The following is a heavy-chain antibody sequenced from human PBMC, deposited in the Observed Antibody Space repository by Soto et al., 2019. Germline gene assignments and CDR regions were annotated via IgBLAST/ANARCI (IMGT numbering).Heavy chain of an antibody. D-gene: IGHD6-13*01. CDR2: ISAYNGNP. Sequence: ASVKVSCKASGYTVTSYGISWGRQAPRQGLEWMGWISAYNGNPNYAQKLQGRVTRTTDTSTSTAYMELRSLRSDATAVYSCARDFTVPDSSPDAFDIWGQGTMVTVSS. J-gene: IGHJ3*02. V-gene: IGHV1-18*01. CDR1: GYTVTSYG. CDR3: ARDFTVPDSSPDAFDI.